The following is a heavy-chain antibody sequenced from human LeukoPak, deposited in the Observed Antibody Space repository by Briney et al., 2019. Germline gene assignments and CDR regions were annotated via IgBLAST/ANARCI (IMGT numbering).Heavy chain of an antibody. CDR3: AKGPLRGTAAAIDY. CDR2: ISYDGRNK. V-gene: IGHV3-30*18. Sequence: PGGCLRLSCAASGFTFKNYGMHWVRQAPGKGLEWVAVISYDGRNKHYPDSVKGRFTISRDISTDTLWLQMDSLRTEDTAVYYYAKGPLRGTAAAIDYWGQGTLVTVSS. CDR1: GFTFKNYG. D-gene: IGHD2-2*01. J-gene: IGHJ4*02.